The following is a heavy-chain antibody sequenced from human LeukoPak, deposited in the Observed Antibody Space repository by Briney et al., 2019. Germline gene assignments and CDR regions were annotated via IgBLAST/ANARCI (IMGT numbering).Heavy chain of an antibody. V-gene: IGHV4-59*08. CDR2: IYYSGST. CDR3: ASDEQRNRFDY. D-gene: IGHD1-14*01. CDR1: GGSISSYY. J-gene: IGHJ4*02. Sequence: SETLSLTCTVSGGSISSYYWSWIRQPPGKGLEWIGYIYYSGSTNYNPSLKSRVTISVDTSKNQFSLKLSSMTAADTAVYYCASDEQRNRFDYWGQGTLVTVSS.